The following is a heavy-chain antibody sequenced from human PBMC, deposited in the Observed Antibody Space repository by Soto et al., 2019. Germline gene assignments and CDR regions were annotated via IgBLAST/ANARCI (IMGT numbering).Heavy chain of an antibody. CDR3: AKARGFDAVDTAMVTPDT. V-gene: IGHV3-23*01. Sequence: GGSLRLSCAASGFTFSSYAMSWVRQAPGKGLEWVSAISGSGGSTYYADSVKGRFTISRDNSKNTLYLQMNSLRAEDTAVYYCAKARGFDAVDTAMVTPDTWGQGTLVTVSS. CDR2: ISGSGGST. CDR1: GFTFSSYA. D-gene: IGHD5-18*01. J-gene: IGHJ5*02.